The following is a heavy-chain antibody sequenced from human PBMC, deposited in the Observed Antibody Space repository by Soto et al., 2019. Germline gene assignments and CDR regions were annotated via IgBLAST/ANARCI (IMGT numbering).Heavy chain of an antibody. J-gene: IGHJ4*02. CDR1: GGSFSGYY. CDR2: MNHSGST. Sequence: PETLSLTCAVYGGSFSGYYWRWIRQPAGKGLEWIVDMNHSGSTNYNPSLKSRVTISVDTSKNQFSLELSSVTAADTAVYYCARRHGLHTGSYAALGIDFIYWGQATLVTVSS. D-gene: IGHD1-26*01. V-gene: IGHV4-34*01. CDR3: ARRHGLHTGSYAALGIDFIY.